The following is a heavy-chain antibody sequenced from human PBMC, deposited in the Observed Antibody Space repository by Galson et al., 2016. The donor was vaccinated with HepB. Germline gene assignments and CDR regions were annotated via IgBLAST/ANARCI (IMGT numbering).Heavy chain of an antibody. D-gene: IGHD4-11*01. CDR2: ISANSGNT. J-gene: IGHJ4*02. CDR1: GYRFPTYG. V-gene: IGHV1-18*04. CDR3: ARDVQFRFDY. Sequence: SVKVSCKASGYRFPTYGISWVCQAPGQGLEWLGWISANSGNTIYAQKFQDRVTMTRDTSASTVYMDLRSLRSDDTAVYYCARDVQFRFDYWGQGTLVTVSS.